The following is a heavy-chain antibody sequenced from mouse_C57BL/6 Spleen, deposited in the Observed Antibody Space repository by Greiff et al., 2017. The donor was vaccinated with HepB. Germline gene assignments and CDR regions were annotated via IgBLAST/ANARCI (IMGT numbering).Heavy chain of an antibody. D-gene: IGHD4-1*01. CDR3: ARALTGDFDY. J-gene: IGHJ2*01. CDR1: GYTFTDYY. V-gene: IGHV1-26*01. CDR2: INPKNGGN. Sequence: EVQLQQSGPELVKPGASVKISCKASGYTFTDYYMNWVKQSHGKSLEWIGDINPKNGGNSYNQKFKGKATLTVDKSSSTAYLELRSLTSEDSAVYYCARALTGDFDYWGQGTTLTVSS.